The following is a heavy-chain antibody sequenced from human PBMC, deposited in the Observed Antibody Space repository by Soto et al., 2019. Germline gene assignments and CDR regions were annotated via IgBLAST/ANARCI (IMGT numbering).Heavy chain of an antibody. CDR3: ARDLIVVRGGPGH. CDR2: ISAYNGNT. Sequence: ASVKVSCKASGYSFNSYGISWVRQALRQAPGQGLEWMGWISAYNGNTNYAQKLQGRVTMTTDTSTSTAYMELRSLRSDDTAVYYCARDLIVVRGGPGHWAQRTLVTVSS. D-gene: IGHD3-10*01. J-gene: IGHJ1*01. V-gene: IGHV1-18*01. CDR1: GYSFNSYG.